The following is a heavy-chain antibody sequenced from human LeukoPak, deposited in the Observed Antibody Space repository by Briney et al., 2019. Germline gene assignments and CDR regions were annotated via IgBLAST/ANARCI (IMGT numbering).Heavy chain of an antibody. J-gene: IGHJ6*02. CDR1: GYSFTTYW. V-gene: IGHV5-51*01. CDR3: ARQGDGYNFGMDV. Sequence: NRGESLKIYCKGSGYSFTTYWIGWVRQMPGKGLEWMGIIYPGDSNTRYSPSFQGQVTISADKSISTAYLQWSSLKASDTAMYYCARQGDGYNFGMDVWGQGTTVTVSS. CDR2: IYPGDSNT. D-gene: IGHD5-24*01.